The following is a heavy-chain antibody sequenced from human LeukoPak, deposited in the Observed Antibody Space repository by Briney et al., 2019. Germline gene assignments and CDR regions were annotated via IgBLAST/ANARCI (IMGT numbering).Heavy chain of an antibody. Sequence: MSSETLSLTCTVSGGSISSYYWSWLRQPPGKGLEWIGYIYYSGSTNYNPSLKSRVTISVDTSKNEFSLKLSSVTAADTAVYYCATSPRRALANWFDPWGQGTLVTVSS. CDR2: IYYSGST. CDR1: GGSISSYY. D-gene: IGHD6-19*01. CDR3: ATSPRRALANWFDP. J-gene: IGHJ5*02. V-gene: IGHV4-59*01.